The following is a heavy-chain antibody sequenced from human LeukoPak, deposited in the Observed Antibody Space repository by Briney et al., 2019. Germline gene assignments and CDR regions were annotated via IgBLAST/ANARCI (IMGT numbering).Heavy chain of an antibody. CDR1: GGSFSGYY. J-gene: IGHJ4*02. CDR3: ARTEIAAAGIFDY. Sequence: PSETLPLTCAVYGGSFSGYYWSWIRQPPGKGLEWIGEINHSGSTNYNPSLKSRVTISVDTSKNQFSLKLSSVTAADTAVYYCARTEIAAAGIFDYWGQGTLVTVSS. D-gene: IGHD6-13*01. CDR2: INHSGST. V-gene: IGHV4-34*01.